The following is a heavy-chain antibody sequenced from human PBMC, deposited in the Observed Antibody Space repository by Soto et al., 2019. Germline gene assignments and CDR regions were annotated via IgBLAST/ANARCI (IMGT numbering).Heavy chain of an antibody. J-gene: IGHJ4*02. D-gene: IGHD2-15*01. CDR3: ARDSGGGSCYSYDY. Sequence: GASVKVSCKASGYTFTSYGISWVRQAPGQGLEWMGWISAYNGNTNYAQKLQGRVTLTTDTSTSTAYMELRSLRSDDTAVYYCARDSGGGSCYSYDYWGQGTLVTVSS. V-gene: IGHV1-18*01. CDR1: GYTFTSYG. CDR2: ISAYNGNT.